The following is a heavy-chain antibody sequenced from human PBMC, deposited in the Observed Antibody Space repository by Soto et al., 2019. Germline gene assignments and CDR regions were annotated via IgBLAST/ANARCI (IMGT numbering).Heavy chain of an antibody. Sequence: EVQLLESGGGFIHPGGSMRLSWAASGFSFSSFAMNWVRQAPGKGLEGVSIISGSADSTFYADSVKGRFTISRDNSKSTLYLKINSLRAEDTAVYYCAKTRGAIISAISVYGMDVWGQGTTVTVSS. CDR2: ISGSADST. V-gene: IGHV3-23*01. J-gene: IGHJ6*02. D-gene: IGHD2-21*02. CDR3: AKTRGAIISAISVYGMDV. CDR1: GFSFSSFA.